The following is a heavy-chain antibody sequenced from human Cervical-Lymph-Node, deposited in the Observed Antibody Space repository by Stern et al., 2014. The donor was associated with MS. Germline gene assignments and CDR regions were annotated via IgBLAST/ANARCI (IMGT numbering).Heavy chain of an antibody. CDR3: AHNFGSAGNLDNAFDI. V-gene: IGHV2-5*01. J-gene: IGHJ3*02. D-gene: IGHD4-23*01. Sequence: QVTLRESGPTLVKPTQTLTLTCTFSGFSLSTSGVSVAWIRQPPGKALEWLPLLYWNGDKRYNPSLKSRVTITKDTSENQVVLKMTSMAPVDTATYYCAHNFGSAGNLDNAFDIWGRGTMVTVSS. CDR1: GFSLSTSGVS. CDR2: LYWNGDK.